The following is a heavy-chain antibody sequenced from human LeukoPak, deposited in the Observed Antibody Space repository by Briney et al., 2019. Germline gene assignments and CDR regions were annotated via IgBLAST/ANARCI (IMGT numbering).Heavy chain of an antibody. Sequence: SVKVSCKTSGGSIDNYGINWVRQAPGQGLEWMGGVIPASETKSAQRFQGRLPITADTSTNTVYMDLSSLKSDDTAVYFCVRSSAPLGGLGDSGGWFDAWGQGTLITVAS. J-gene: IGHJ5*02. CDR2: VIPASET. CDR1: GGSIDNYG. V-gene: IGHV1-69*06. D-gene: IGHD4-23*01. CDR3: VRSSAPLGGLGDSGGWFDA.